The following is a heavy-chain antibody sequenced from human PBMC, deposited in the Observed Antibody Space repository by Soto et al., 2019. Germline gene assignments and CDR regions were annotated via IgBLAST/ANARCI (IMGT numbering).Heavy chain of an antibody. CDR3: AKVHDYGDYYYYGMDV. CDR1: GFTFSSYG. J-gene: IGHJ6*02. CDR2: ISYDGSNK. V-gene: IGHV3-30*18. Sequence: GGALRLSCTASGFTFSSYGMHWVRQAPGKGLEWVAVISYDGSNKYYADSVKGRFTISRDNSKNTLYLQMNSLRAEDTAVYYCAKVHDYGDYYYYGMDVWGQGTTVTVSS. D-gene: IGHD4-17*01.